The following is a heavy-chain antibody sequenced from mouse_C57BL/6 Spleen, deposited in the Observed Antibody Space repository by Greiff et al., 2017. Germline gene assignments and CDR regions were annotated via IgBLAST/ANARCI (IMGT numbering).Heavy chain of an antibody. V-gene: IGHV5-6*01. CDR1: GFTFSSYG. CDR2: ISSGGSYT. CDR3: AGQCYGSNFYAMDY. Sequence: EVQGVESGGDLVKPGGSLKLSCAASGFTFSSYGMSWVRQTPDKRLAWVATISSGGSYTYYPDSVKGRFTISRDNAKNTLYLQMSSLKSEDTAMYYSAGQCYGSNFYAMDYWGQGTSVTVSS. D-gene: IGHD1-1*01. J-gene: IGHJ4*01.